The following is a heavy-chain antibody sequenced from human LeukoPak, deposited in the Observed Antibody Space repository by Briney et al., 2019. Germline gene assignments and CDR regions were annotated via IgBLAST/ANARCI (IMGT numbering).Heavy chain of an antibody. J-gene: IGHJ5*02. D-gene: IGHD2-2*02. CDR3: ARDGLADIVVVPAAIPFGNWFDP. V-gene: IGHV4-59*01. CDR1: GGSISSYY. CDR2: IYYSGST. Sequence: SETLSLTCTVSGGSISSYYWSWIRQPPGKGLEWIGYIYYSGSTNYNPSLKSRVTISVDTSKNQFSLKLSSVTAADTAVYYCARDGLADIVVVPAAIPFGNWFDPWGQGTLVTVSS.